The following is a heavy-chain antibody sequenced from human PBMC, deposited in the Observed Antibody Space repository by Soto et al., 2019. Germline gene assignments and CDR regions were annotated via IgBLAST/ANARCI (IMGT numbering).Heavy chain of an antibody. J-gene: IGHJ4*02. Sequence: QVQLVQSGAEVKTPGASVKVSCKASGYTFTSYGVSWVRQAPGQGLEWMGWISGYNGNTNYAQKFQYRVAMTTDTSTNTAYMELRSLRSDDTAVYYCARDLGVPTTTGGVDFWGQGTLVTVSS. V-gene: IGHV1-18*01. D-gene: IGHD1-7*01. CDR1: GYTFTSYG. CDR3: ARDLGVPTTTGGVDF. CDR2: ISGYNGNT.